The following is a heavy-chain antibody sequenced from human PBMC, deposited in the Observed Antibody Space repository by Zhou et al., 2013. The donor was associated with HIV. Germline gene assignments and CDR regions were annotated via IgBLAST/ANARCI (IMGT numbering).Heavy chain of an antibody. CDR1: GYTLTMYY. V-gene: IGHV1-18*04. J-gene: IGHJ6*03. D-gene: IGHD3-22*01. CDR2: INPNSGGT. CDR3: ARAGDHYDSSGYYWYYYYMDV. Sequence: QVQLVQSGAEVKRPGASVKVACKVSGYTLTMYYIHWVRQTPGQGLEWMGWINPNSGGTNYAQKLQGRVSVTTDTATNTAYMELRNLRSDDTAVYYCARAGDHYDSSGYYWYYYYMDVWGKGTTVTVSS.